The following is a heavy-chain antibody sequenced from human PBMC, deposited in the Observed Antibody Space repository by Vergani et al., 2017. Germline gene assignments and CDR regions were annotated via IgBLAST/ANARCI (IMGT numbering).Heavy chain of an antibody. J-gene: IGHJ2*01. CDR2: IYNSGNG. V-gene: IGHV4-39*01. D-gene: IGHD3-16*01. CDR1: GDSIISRSYY. Sequence: QMQLQESGPGLVKASETLSLTCTVSGDSIISRSYYWGWIRQPPGKGLEWIGSIYNSGNGDSSSSLKSRVTISADTSKNQFSLRLTSGTAADTAVYYCARGKYYSDSTSHFRGRYFHVWGRGTLDTVPS. CDR3: ARGKYYSDSTSHFRGRYFHV.